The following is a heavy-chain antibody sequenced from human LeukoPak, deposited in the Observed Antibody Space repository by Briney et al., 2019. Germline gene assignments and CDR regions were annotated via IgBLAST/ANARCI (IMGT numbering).Heavy chain of an antibody. J-gene: IGHJ4*02. D-gene: IGHD5-12*01. CDR2: IDPYTGNT. CDR1: VYTFVGYY. V-gene: IGHV1-2*02. Sequence: ASVKVSCKASVYTFVGYYLHWVRQAPGQGLEWMAWIDPYTGNTHYAQKFQGRITVTRDTSVNTTYMELSWLTSDDTARYYCAREYSASEHWGQGTLVTVSS. CDR3: AREYSASEH.